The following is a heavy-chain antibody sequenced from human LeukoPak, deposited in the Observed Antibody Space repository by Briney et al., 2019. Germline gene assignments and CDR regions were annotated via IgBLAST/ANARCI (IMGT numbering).Heavy chain of an antibody. CDR1: GGTFSSYA. CDR3: ARTLEWLFPFDY. V-gene: IGHV1-69*01. Sequence: GASVKVSCKASGGTFSSYAISWVRQAPGQGLEWMGGIIPIFGTANYAQKFQGRVTITADESTSTAYMELSSLRSEDTAVYSCARTLEWLFPFDYWGQGTLVTVSS. CDR2: IIPIFGTA. J-gene: IGHJ4*02. D-gene: IGHD3-3*01.